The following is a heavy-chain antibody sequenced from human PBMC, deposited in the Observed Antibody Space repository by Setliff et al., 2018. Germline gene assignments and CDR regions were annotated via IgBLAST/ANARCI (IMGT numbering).Heavy chain of an antibody. CDR3: ARESVVVTTTNYYYYMDV. Sequence: SVKVSCKASGGTFSDYGISWVRQAPGQGLEWMGGTIPIFGTTDYAQKFQGRVTITTDESTSTGYMELSSLSSEDTALYYCARESVVVTTTNYYYYMDVWGEGTTVTVSS. D-gene: IGHD2-21*02. CDR2: TIPIFGTT. CDR1: GGTFSDYG. J-gene: IGHJ6*03. V-gene: IGHV1-69*05.